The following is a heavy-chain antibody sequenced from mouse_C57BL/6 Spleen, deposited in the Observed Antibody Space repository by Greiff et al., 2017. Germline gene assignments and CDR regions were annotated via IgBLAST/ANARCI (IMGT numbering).Heavy chain of an antibody. CDR1: GYTFTDYE. Sequence: QVQLQQSGAELVRPGASVTLSCKASGYTFTDYEMHWVKQPPVHGLEWIGAIDPETGGTASNQKFKGKAILTADKSSSTAYMELRSLISEDSAVYYCTRDYDYDSFAYWGQGTLVTVSA. D-gene: IGHD2-4*01. V-gene: IGHV1-15*01. CDR2: IDPETGGT. CDR3: TRDYDYDSFAY. J-gene: IGHJ3*01.